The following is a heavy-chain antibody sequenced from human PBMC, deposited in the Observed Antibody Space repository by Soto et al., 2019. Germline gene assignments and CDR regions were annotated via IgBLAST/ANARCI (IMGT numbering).Heavy chain of an antibody. CDR3: ARVFMGSGSYPKIYYYYYYMDV. Sequence: QVQLVQSGAEVKKPGASVKVSCKASGYTFTSYGISWVRQAPGQGLEWMGWISAYNGNTNYAQKLQGRVTMITDTSTSTAYMELRSLRSDDTAVYYCARVFMGSGSYPKIYYYYYYMDVWGKGTTVTVSS. CDR1: GYTFTSYG. J-gene: IGHJ6*03. V-gene: IGHV1-18*01. D-gene: IGHD3-10*01. CDR2: ISAYNGNT.